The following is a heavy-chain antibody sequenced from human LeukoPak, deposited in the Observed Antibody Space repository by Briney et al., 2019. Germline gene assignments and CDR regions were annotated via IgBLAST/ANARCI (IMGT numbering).Heavy chain of an antibody. CDR3: ARGFLEWLLYYYYYMDV. V-gene: IGHV3-7*01. CDR1: GFTFSSYW. Sequence: GGSLRLSCAASGFTFSSYWMSWVRQAPGKGLEWVANIKQDGSEKYYVDSVKGRFTIPRDNAKNSLYLQMNSLRAEDTDVYYCARGFLEWLLYYYYYMDVWGKGTTVTVSS. CDR2: IKQDGSEK. J-gene: IGHJ6*03. D-gene: IGHD3-3*01.